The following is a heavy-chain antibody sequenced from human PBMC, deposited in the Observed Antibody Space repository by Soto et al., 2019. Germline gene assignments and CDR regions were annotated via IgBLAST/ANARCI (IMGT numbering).Heavy chain of an antibody. CDR1: GDSYSISTYS. V-gene: IGHV4-30-2*01. CDR3: SGMPYTSRLMFDP. D-gene: IGHD1-1*01. CDR2: IYQSGVT. J-gene: IGHJ5*02. Sequence: SEKLSHTYNMSGDSYSISTYSWSWIRQPPGKALQWIGFIYQSGVTSYNPSLASRVSISLDRSNNQCSLKLKSVTAADTAVYFFSGMPYTSRLMFDPWGQGTPVTVAS.